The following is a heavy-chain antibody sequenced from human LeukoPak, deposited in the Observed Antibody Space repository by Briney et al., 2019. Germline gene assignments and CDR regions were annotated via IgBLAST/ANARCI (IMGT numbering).Heavy chain of an antibody. CDR3: ARGGFGEVVDY. CDR1: GFTFSSYS. D-gene: IGHD3-16*01. V-gene: IGHV3-21*01. CDR2: ISSSSSYI. J-gene: IGHJ4*02. Sequence: GGSLRLSCAASGFTFSSYSMNWVRQAPGKGLEWVSSISSSSSYIYYADSVKGRFTISRDNAKNSLYLQMNSLRAEDTAVYYCARGGFGEVVDYWGQGTLVTVSS.